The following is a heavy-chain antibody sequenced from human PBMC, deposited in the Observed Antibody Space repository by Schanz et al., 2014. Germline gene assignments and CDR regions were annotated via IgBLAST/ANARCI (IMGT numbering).Heavy chain of an antibody. D-gene: IGHD1-26*01. Sequence: EVQLVESGGGLVEPGGSLRLSCAASGFTFSTSTMNWVRQAPGKGLEYVSSISSKGDMTFYGNSVKGRFTISRDNSKNTLYLQLDSLSAKDTAVYFYAREGSGSHYHLDYWGQGTLVTVSS. J-gene: IGHJ4*02. CDR3: AREGSGSHYHLDY. CDR1: GFTFSTST. CDR2: ISSKGDMT. V-gene: IGHV3-64*01.